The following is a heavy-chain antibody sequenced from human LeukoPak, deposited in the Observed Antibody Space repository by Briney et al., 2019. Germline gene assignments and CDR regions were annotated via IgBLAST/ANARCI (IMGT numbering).Heavy chain of an antibody. CDR1: GYTFTSYA. J-gene: IGHJ4*02. CDR2: INPSGGST. D-gene: IGHD2-2*02. V-gene: IGHV1-46*01. Sequence: ASVKVSCKASGYTFTSYAITWVRQAPGQGLEWVGVINPSGGSTNYAQKFQGRVTMTRDTSTSTVYMELSSLSSEDTAVYYCARERGHCGSSRCYIYFDYWGQGTLVTVSS. CDR3: ARERGHCGSSRCYIYFDY.